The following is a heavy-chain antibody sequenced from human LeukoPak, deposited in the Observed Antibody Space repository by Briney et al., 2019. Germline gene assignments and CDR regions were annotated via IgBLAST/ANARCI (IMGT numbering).Heavy chain of an antibody. V-gene: IGHV3-64*04. CDR2: ISSNGGTT. J-gene: IGHJ4*02. CDR3: AKDQPGGY. Sequence: GGSLRLSCAASGFTFSSYAMHWVRQAPGKGLEYVSAISSNGGTTYYADSVKGRFTISGDNSKNTLYLQVNSLRAEDTAVYYCAKDQPGGYWGQGTLVTVSS. CDR1: GFTFSSYA. D-gene: IGHD1-1*01.